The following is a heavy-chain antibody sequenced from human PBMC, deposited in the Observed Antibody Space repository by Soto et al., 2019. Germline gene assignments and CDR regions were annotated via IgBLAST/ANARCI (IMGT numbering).Heavy chain of an antibody. CDR2: ISSSSSTI. CDR3: ARDSMVRGVIRGGDYYYYYGMDV. D-gene: IGHD3-10*01. J-gene: IGHJ6*02. V-gene: IGHV3-48*02. Sequence: EVQLVESGGGLVQPGGSLRLSCAASGFTFSSYSMNWVRQPPGKGLEWVSYISSSSSTIYYADSVKGRFTISRDNAKNSLYLQMNSLRDEYTAVYYCARDSMVRGVIRGGDYYYYYGMDVWGQGTTVTVSS. CDR1: GFTFSSYS.